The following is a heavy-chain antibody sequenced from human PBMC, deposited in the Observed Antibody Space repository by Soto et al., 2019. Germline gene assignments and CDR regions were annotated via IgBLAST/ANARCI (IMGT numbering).Heavy chain of an antibody. D-gene: IGHD6-19*01. J-gene: IGHJ4*02. Sequence: QVQLVQSGAEVRKPGSSVKVSCKASGGTFSSDAVSWVRQAPGQGLEWMGGLIPILGTTHYAQKFQGRVTISADEATHTAYMELSSLRSDDTADYYCARAAGYVSGWYHDYWGQGTRVTVSS. V-gene: IGHV1-69*01. CDR3: ARAAGYVSGWYHDY. CDR1: GGTFSSDA. CDR2: LIPILGTT.